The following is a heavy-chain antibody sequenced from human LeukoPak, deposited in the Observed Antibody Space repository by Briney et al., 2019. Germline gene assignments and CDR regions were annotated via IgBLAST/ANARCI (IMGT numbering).Heavy chain of an antibody. V-gene: IGHV1-69*13. CDR3: ARALRYGDYPPYYYYYYMDV. Sequence: ASVKVSCKASGYTFTDYYMHWVRLAPGQGLEWMGGIIPIFGTANYAQKFQGRVTITADESTSTAYMELSSLRSEDTAVYYCARALRYGDYPPYYYYYYMDVWGKGTTVTISS. J-gene: IGHJ6*03. D-gene: IGHD4-17*01. CDR2: IIPIFGTA. CDR1: GYTFTDYY.